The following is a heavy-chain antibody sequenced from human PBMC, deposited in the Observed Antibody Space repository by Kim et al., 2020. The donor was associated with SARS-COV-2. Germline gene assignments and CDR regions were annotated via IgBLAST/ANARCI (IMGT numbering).Heavy chain of an antibody. Sequence: SETLSLTCTVSGGSVSSGSYYWSWIRQPPGKGLEWLGYVYYSGSTNYNPSLKSRVTISVDTSKNQFSLKLTSVTAADTAVYYCASDPTGYGVDYWGQGT. CDR2: VYYSGST. J-gene: IGHJ4*02. D-gene: IGHD3-9*01. CDR3: ASDPTGYGVDY. CDR1: GGSVSSGSYY. V-gene: IGHV4-61*01.